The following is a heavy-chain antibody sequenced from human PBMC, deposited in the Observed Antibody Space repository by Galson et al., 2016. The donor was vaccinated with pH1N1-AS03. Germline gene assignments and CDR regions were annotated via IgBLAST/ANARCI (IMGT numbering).Heavy chain of an antibody. Sequence: SLRLSCAASGFTFIHYSMNWVRQAPGKGLVWVSHINEDGSTTRYADSVKGRFTISRDNSESTLYLQMNSLGDDDTAVYYCARDVGGPDDYWGQGTLVTVSS. V-gene: IGHV3-74*01. J-gene: IGHJ4*02. CDR2: INEDGSTT. CDR3: ARDVGGPDDY. D-gene: IGHD4-23*01. CDR1: GFTFIHYS.